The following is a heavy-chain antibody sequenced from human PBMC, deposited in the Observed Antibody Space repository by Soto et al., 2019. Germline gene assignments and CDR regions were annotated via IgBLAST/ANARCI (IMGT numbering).Heavy chain of an antibody. CDR2: INHSGST. CDR3: ARGGGGYSTLFYYYYYMDV. D-gene: IGHD4-4*01. Sequence: QVQLQQWGAGLLKPSETLSLTCAVYGGSFSGYYWSWIRQPPGKGLEWIGEINHSGSTNYNPSLKSRVTRSVDTSKNQFSLKLSSVTAADTAVYYCARGGGGYSTLFYYYYYMDVWGKGTTVTVSS. J-gene: IGHJ6*03. V-gene: IGHV4-34*01. CDR1: GGSFSGYY.